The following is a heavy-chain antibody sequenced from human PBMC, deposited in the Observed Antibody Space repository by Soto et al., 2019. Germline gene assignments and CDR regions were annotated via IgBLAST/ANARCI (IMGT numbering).Heavy chain of an antibody. V-gene: IGHV1-3*01. Sequence: QVQLVQSGAEVKKPGASVKVSCKASGYTFTSYAMHWVRQAPGQRLEWMGWINAGNGNTKYSQKFQGRVTITRDTSASTAYMELSSLRSEDTAVYYCVRDSNPWGYCTNGACYPPDYWGQGTLVTVSS. CDR1: GYTFTSYA. CDR2: INAGNGNT. D-gene: IGHD2-8*01. CDR3: VRDSNPWGYCTNGACYPPDY. J-gene: IGHJ4*02.